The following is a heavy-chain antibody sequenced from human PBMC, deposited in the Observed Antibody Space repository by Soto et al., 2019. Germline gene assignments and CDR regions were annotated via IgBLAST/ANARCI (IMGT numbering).Heavy chain of an antibody. CDR3: AKEPGYSNYDPHFDY. CDR2: ISYDGSNK. CDR1: GFTFSSYG. Sequence: GGSLRLSCAASGFTFSSYGMRWVRQAPGKGLEWVAVISYDGSNKYYADSVKGRFTISRDNSKNTLYLQMNSLRAEDTAVYYCAKEPGYSNYDPHFDYWGQGTLVTVSS. J-gene: IGHJ4*02. D-gene: IGHD4-4*01. V-gene: IGHV3-30*18.